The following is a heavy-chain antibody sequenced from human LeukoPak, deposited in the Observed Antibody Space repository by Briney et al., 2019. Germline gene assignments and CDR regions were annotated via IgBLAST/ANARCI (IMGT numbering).Heavy chain of an antibody. V-gene: IGHV4-61*05. CDR2: IYTSGST. CDR3: ARSIAAQDDAFDI. D-gene: IGHD6-6*01. Sequence: PSETLSLTCSVSGVYFSSSGCYWGWIRQPPGKGLEWIGYIYTSGSTNYNPSLKSRVTISVDTSKNQFSLKLSSVTAADTAVYYCARSIAAQDDAFDIWGQGTMVTVSS. J-gene: IGHJ3*02. CDR1: GVYFSSSGCY.